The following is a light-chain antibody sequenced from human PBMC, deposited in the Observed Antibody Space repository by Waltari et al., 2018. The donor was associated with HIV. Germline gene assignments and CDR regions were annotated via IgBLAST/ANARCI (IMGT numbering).Light chain of an antibody. CDR3: QAWDNTVV. CDR1: KLGQKF. CDR2: QDT. V-gene: IGLV3-1*01. Sequence: SYGLTQPPSVSVSPGQTVTISCSGDKLGQKFVSWYPQKAGQSPVLVIYQDTQRPSGIPDRFSASNSGGTANLTISGTQAADEGDYFCQAWDNTVVFGGGTKLTVL. J-gene: IGLJ2*01.